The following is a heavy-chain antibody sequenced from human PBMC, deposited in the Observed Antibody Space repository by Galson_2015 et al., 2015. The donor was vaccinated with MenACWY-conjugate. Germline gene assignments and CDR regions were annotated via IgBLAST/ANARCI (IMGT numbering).Heavy chain of an antibody. Sequence: SLRLSCAASGFTFDDYGMSWVRHAPGRGLEWVSGINWNGGSTGYADSVKGRFTISRDNAKNSLYLQMNSLRAEDTALYYCARLGTGGYVLYYFDYWGQGTLVTVSS. V-gene: IGHV3-20*04. CDR3: ARLGTGGYVLYYFDY. CDR2: INWNGGST. J-gene: IGHJ4*02. CDR1: GFTFDDYG. D-gene: IGHD5-12*01.